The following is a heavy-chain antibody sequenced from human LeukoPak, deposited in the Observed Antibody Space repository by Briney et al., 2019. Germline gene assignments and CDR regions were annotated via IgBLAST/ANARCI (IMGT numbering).Heavy chain of an antibody. V-gene: IGHV3-20*04. CDR2: INWKGGAT. D-gene: IGHD1-26*01. J-gene: IGHJ4*02. CDR1: GFKFDDFV. CDR3: ARGNGNVPFHF. Sequence: PGGSLRLSCAASGFKFDDFVMSWVRQGPGKGLEWVSGINWKGGATDYADSVKGRFTISRDNAKKSLYLQLNSLTVEDTAFYYCARGNGNVPFHFWGQGTLVSVAS.